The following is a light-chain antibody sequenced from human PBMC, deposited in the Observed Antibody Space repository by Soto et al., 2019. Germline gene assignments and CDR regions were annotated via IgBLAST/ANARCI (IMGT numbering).Light chain of an antibody. J-gene: IGLJ1*01. CDR2: EVT. CDR1: SSDVGGYNY. CDR3: SSYTTTNTYV. Sequence: QSVLTQPASVSGSPGQSITISCTGTSSDVGGYNYVSWYQQHPGKAPKLMIYEVTHRPSGVSNRFSGSKSGNTASLTISGLQAEDEADYYCSSYTTTNTYVFGTRTKVTVL. V-gene: IGLV2-14*01.